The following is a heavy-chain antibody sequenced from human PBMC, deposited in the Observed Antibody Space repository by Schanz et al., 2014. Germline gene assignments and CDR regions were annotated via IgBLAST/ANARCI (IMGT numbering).Heavy chain of an antibody. Sequence: QVQLQQWGAGLLKPSETLSLTCAVYGGSFSGYYWTWIRQPPGKGLEWIGEIHHSGSTNYTPSLKSRVTISMDTPKNQFSLKLSSVTAADTAVYYCARGEWSTSQFDYWGHGTLVTVSS. J-gene: IGHJ4*01. CDR1: GGSFSGYY. D-gene: IGHD2-2*01. CDR3: ARGEWSTSQFDY. CDR2: IHHSGST. V-gene: IGHV4-34*01.